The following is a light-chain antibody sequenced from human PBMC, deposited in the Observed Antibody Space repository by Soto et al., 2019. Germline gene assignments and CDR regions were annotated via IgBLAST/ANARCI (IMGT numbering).Light chain of an antibody. CDR1: QSVGSN. CDR3: QQYNNRPLIT. CDR2: GAS. J-gene: IGKJ5*01. Sequence: EIVMTQSPVTLSVSPGESATLSCRASQSVGSNLAWYQQRPGQAPRLLSYGASTRATGIPVRFSGSGSGTEFTLTISGLQSEDFGVYLCQQYNNRPLITFGQGTRLEIK. V-gene: IGKV3D-15*01.